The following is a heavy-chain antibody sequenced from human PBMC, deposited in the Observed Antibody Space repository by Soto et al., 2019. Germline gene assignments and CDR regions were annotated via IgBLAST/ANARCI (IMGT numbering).Heavy chain of an antibody. D-gene: IGHD3-9*01. CDR2: IDPSDSQT. Sequence: GESLKISCKGSGYSFAGYWITWVRQKPGKGLEWMGRIDPSDSQTYYSPSFRGHVTISVTKSITTVFLQWSSLRASDTAMYYCARQIFDSDTGPNFQYYFDSWGQGTPVTVSS. CDR3: ARQIFDSDTGPNFQYYFDS. J-gene: IGHJ4*02. CDR1: GYSFAGYW. V-gene: IGHV5-10-1*01.